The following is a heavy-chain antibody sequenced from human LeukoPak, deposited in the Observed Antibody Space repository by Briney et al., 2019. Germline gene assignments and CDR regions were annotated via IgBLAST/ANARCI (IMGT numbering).Heavy chain of an antibody. CDR1: GYSISSGYY. D-gene: IGHD3-10*01. Sequence: SETLSLTCAVSGYSISSGYYWGWIRQPPGKGLEWIGSIYHSGSTYYNPSLKSRVTISVDTSKNQFSLKLSSVTAADTAVYYCARDLSYNGSGSYVYWGQGTLVTVSS. V-gene: IGHV4-38-2*02. CDR3: ARDLSYNGSGSYVY. J-gene: IGHJ4*02. CDR2: IYHSGST.